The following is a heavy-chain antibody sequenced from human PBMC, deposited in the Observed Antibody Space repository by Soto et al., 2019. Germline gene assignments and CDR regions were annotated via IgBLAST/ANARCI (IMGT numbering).Heavy chain of an antibody. D-gene: IGHD2-8*01. CDR2: ISYSETT. V-gene: IGHV4-30-4*01. CDR3: DGFGVGDPNDS. J-gene: IGHJ4*02. Sequence: SETPSLHCSGPGCYINRGYLHWALIREAPGKGLGGIGDISYSETTYHNPPLKNRIMISSDIYMNQFSLRLNSVNAADTAVFFCDGFGVGDPNDSWGQGTLVTVSS. CDR1: GCYINRGYLH.